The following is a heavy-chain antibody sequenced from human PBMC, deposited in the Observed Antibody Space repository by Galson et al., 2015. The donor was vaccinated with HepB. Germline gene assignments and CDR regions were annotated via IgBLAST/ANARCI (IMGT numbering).Heavy chain of an antibody. CDR2: IIPIFGTA. CDR1: GGTFSSYA. V-gene: IGHV1-69*13. CDR3: ARAVAGGLDAFDI. Sequence: SVKVSCKASGGTFSSYAISWVRQAPGQGLEWMGGIIPIFGTANCAQKFQGRVTITADESTSTAYMELSSLRSEDTAVYYCARAVAGGLDAFDIWGQGTMVTVSS. J-gene: IGHJ3*02. D-gene: IGHD6-19*01.